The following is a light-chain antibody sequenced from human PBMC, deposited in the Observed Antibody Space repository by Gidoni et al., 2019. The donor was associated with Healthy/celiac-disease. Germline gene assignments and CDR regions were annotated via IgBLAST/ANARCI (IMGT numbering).Light chain of an antibody. CDR2: KAS. Sequence: DIQMPQSPSTLSASVGDRVTITCRASQSISSWLAWYQQKPGKAPKLLIYKASSVESGVPSRFRGSGSGTEFTLTIRRLQPDDFATYYCQQYNSYSPWTCGQGTKVEIK. V-gene: IGKV1-5*03. J-gene: IGKJ1*01. CDR1: QSISSW. CDR3: QQYNSYSPWT.